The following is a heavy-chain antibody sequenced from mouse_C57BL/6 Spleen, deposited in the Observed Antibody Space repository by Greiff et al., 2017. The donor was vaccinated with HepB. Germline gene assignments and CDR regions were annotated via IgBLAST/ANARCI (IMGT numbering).Heavy chain of an antibody. D-gene: IGHD1-1*01. Sequence: EVKLVESVAELVRPGASVKLSCTASGFNIKNTYMHWVKQRPEQGLEWIGRIDPANGNTKYAPKFQGKATITADTSSNTAYLQLSSLTSEDTAIYYCASHYYGSSYWYFDVWGTGTTVTVSS. J-gene: IGHJ1*03. CDR1: GFNIKNTY. V-gene: IGHV14-3*01. CDR3: ASHYYGSSYWYFDV. CDR2: IDPANGNT.